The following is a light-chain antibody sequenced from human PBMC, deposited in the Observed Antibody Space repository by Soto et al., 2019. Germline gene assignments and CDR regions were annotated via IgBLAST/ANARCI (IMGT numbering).Light chain of an antibody. V-gene: IGKV1-33*01. CDR1: QDISNY. J-gene: IGKJ2*01. Sequence: DIQMTQSPSSLSASVGDRVTIACQASQDISNYLNWYQHKPGKAPKLLIYDASNLETGVPSRFSASGSGTDFTFTISSLQPEDIATYYCQHYDDLVGTFGQGTKLEIK. CDR2: DAS. CDR3: QHYDDLVGT.